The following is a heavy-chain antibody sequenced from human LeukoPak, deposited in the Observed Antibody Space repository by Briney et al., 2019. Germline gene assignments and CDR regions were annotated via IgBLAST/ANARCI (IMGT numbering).Heavy chain of an antibody. Sequence: GASVKVSCKASGYTFTSYGISWVRQAPGQGLEWMGWISAYNGNTNYAQKLQGRVTMTTDTSTSTAYMELRSLRSDDTAVYYCARVLAFARSYGWFDPWGQGTLVTVSS. D-gene: IGHD1-26*01. CDR1: GYTFTSYG. CDR2: ISAYNGNT. CDR3: ARVLAFARSYGWFDP. V-gene: IGHV1-18*01. J-gene: IGHJ5*02.